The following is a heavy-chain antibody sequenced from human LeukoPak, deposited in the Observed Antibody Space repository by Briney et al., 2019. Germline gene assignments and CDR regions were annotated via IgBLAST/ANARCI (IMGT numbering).Heavy chain of an antibody. V-gene: IGHV7-4-1*02. CDR2: INTDTGNP. J-gene: IGHJ4*02. CDR3: ARGQPSCINGVCYKYYFDY. Sequence: ASVKVSCKASGYSLTSYAMNWVRQAPGQGPEWMGWINTDTGNPTYAQGFTGRFVFSLDTSVSTAYLQISSLKAEDTAVYYCARGQPSCINGVCYKYYFDYWGQGTLVTVSS. D-gene: IGHD2-8*01. CDR1: GYSLTSYA.